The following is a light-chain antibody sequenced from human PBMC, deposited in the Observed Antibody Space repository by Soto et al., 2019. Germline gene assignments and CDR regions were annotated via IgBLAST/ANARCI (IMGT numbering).Light chain of an antibody. V-gene: IGLV2-14*01. CDR1: SSDIGIYKY. Sequence: QSVLTQPASVSGSPGQSIAISCTGSSSDIGIYKYVSWYQQHPGKVPKLIIYEVTNRPSGVSNRFSGSKSGNTASLTISGLQAEDEADYYCQSYDSRLSGYVFGTGTKVTVL. CDR2: EVT. J-gene: IGLJ1*01. CDR3: QSYDSRLSGYV.